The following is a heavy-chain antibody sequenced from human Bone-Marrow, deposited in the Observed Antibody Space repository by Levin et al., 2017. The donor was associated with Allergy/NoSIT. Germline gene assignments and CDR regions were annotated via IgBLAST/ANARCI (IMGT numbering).Heavy chain of an antibody. V-gene: IGHV3-30*04. J-gene: IGHJ4*02. CDR1: GFSFSNYA. CDR2: MSYDGGNK. CDR3: ARAPQIAARLGGEFYFDY. D-gene: IGHD6-6*01. Sequence: PGGSLRLSCAASGFSFSNYAMHWVRQAPGKGLEWVAAMSYDGGNKYYADSVQGRITISRDNSKNTLYLQMATLRTEDTALYYCARAPQIAARLGGEFYFDYWGQGTLVTVSS.